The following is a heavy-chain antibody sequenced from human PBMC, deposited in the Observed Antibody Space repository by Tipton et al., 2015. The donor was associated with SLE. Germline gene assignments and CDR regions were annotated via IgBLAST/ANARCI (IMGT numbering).Heavy chain of an antibody. CDR1: GDSMSRRY. V-gene: IGHV4-59*08. Sequence: TLSLTCTVSGDSMSRRYWTWIRQPPGKGLEWIGNVYYSGRTNSNPSLKSRVTISVDTSKNQFSLKLTSVTAADTAIYYCARHGDRQWLVRDWGQGTLVTVSS. D-gene: IGHD6-19*01. J-gene: IGHJ4*02. CDR3: ARHGDRQWLVRD. CDR2: VYYSGRT.